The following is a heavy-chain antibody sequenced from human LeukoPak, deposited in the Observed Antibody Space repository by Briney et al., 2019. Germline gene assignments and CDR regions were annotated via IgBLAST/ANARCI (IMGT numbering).Heavy chain of an antibody. CDR1: GFTFSDHN. Sequence: GGSLRLSCAASGFTFSDHNMNWVRQAPGKGLEWVSHISSTSYIIYYADSVKGRFTISRDNAKHSLYLQMNSLRDEDTAVYYCAREDFRSGSHKIFDFWGQGTLVTVSS. J-gene: IGHJ4*02. CDR2: ISSTSYII. D-gene: IGHD3-10*01. V-gene: IGHV3-48*02. CDR3: AREDFRSGSHKIFDF.